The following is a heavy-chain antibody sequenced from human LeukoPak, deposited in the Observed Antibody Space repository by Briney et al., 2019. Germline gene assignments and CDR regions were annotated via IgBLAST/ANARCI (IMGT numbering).Heavy chain of an antibody. CDR2: YNGGNDGT. V-gene: IGHV3-23*01. Sequence: GGSLRLSCAASGFTFSSFTMSWVGQAPEKGLEWLSVYNGGNDGTYYADSVKGRFTISRDNSKNTLYLQLNSLRTEDTAVFYCARDQYDTWSRRGNFDSWGQGTLVIVSS. J-gene: IGHJ4*02. CDR3: ARDQYDTWSRRGNFDS. CDR1: GFTFSSFT. D-gene: IGHD3-3*01.